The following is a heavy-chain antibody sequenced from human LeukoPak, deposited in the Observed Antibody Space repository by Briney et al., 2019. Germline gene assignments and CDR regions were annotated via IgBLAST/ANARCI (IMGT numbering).Heavy chain of an antibody. V-gene: IGHV3-43D*03. CDR3: AKGGPLIAAAVAYYFDY. CDR2: ISWDGGST. Sequence: GGSLRLSCAASGFTFDDYAMHWVRQAPGKGLEWVSLISWDGGSTYYADSVKGRFTISRDNSKNSLYLQMNSLGAEDTALYYCAKGGPLIAAAVAYYFDYWGQGTLVTVSS. CDR1: GFTFDDYA. J-gene: IGHJ4*02. D-gene: IGHD6-13*01.